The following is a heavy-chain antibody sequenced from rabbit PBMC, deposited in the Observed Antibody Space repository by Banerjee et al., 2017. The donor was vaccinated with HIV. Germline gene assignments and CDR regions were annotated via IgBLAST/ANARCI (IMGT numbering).Heavy chain of an antibody. J-gene: IGHJ4*01. D-gene: IGHD4-1*01. CDR1: GFSFSSSYW. Sequence: QEQLEESGGGLVQPEGSLTLTCTASGFSFSSSYWISWVRQAPGKGLEWIACIAAGSSGSTYYASWAKGRFTISKTSSTTVTLQMTSLIAADTATYFCVRDLAGVIGWNFDLWGPGTLVTVS. CDR3: VRDLAGVIGWNFDL. CDR2: IAAGSSGST. V-gene: IGHV1S45*01.